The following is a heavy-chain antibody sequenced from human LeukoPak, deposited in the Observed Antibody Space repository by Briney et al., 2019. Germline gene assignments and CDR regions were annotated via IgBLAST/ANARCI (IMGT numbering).Heavy chain of an antibody. D-gene: IGHD3-3*01. CDR3: ARPRSVTIFGVVIPSPYYYMDV. V-gene: IGHV4-34*01. Sequence: PSETLSLTCAVYGGSFSGYYWSWVPQPPGRGLEWVGEINHIGSTNYNPSPKSRVTISVDTSKNQFSLKLSSVTAADTAVYYCARPRSVTIFGVVIPSPYYYMDVWGKGTTVTVSS. J-gene: IGHJ6*03. CDR1: GGSFSGYY. CDR2: INHIGST.